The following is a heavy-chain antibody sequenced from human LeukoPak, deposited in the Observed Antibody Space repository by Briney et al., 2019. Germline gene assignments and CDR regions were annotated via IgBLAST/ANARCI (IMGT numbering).Heavy chain of an antibody. CDR1: GFIVSTKY. Sequence: GGSLRLSCAASGFIVSTKYMSWVRQAPGKGLEWVSVIYVGGSTYYADSVKGRFTISRDNAKNSLYLQMNSLRAEDTAVYYCARGGPGYYLDYWGQGTLVTVSP. CDR2: IYVGGST. J-gene: IGHJ4*02. V-gene: IGHV3-53*01. CDR3: ARGGPGYYLDY.